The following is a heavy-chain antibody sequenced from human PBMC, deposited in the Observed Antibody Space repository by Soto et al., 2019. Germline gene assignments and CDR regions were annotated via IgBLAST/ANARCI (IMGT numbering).Heavy chain of an antibody. D-gene: IGHD3-22*01. Sequence: GASVKVSCKASGYTFTGYYMHWVRQAPGQVLEWMGLINPNSGGTNYAQKFQGRVTMTRDTSISTAYMELSRLRSDDTAVYYCARGGSGYYRANWFDPWGQGTLVTVYS. CDR3: ARGGSGYYRANWFDP. V-gene: IGHV1-2*02. CDR2: INPNSGGT. J-gene: IGHJ5*02. CDR1: GYTFTGYY.